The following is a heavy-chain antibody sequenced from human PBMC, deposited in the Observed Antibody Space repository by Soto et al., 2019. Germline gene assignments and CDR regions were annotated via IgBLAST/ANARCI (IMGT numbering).Heavy chain of an antibody. CDR2: ISWDGGST. J-gene: IGHJ4*02. D-gene: IGHD3-9*01. V-gene: IGHV3-43D*04. CDR1: GFTFDDYA. Sequence: PGGSLRLSCAASGFTFDDYAMHWVRQAPGKGLEWVSLISWDGGSTYYADSVKGRCTISRDNSKNSLYLQMNSLRAEDTALYYCAKPASNDILTGPFDYWGQGTLVTVSS. CDR3: AKPASNDILTGPFDY.